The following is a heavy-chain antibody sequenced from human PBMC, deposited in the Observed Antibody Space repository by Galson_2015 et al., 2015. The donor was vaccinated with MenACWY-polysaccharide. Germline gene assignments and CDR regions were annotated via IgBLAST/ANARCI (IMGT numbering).Heavy chain of an antibody. J-gene: IGHJ3*02. V-gene: IGHV4-59*01. Sequence: SEPLSLTCTVSGDSISPYYWSWIRQPPGKGLEWIVNIHYSGRTNYNPSLKSRVTISVDTSKNQFSLKLSSVTAADTAVYYCARDISSGYGNDAFDIWGQGTMVTVSS. CDR1: GDSISPYY. D-gene: IGHD3-22*01. CDR3: ARDISSGYGNDAFDI. CDR2: IHYSGRT.